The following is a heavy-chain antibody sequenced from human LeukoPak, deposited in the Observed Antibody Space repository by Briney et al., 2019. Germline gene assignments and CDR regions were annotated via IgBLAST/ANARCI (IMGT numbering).Heavy chain of an antibody. V-gene: IGHV3-48*02. D-gene: IGHD5-18*01. CDR3: ARDVSDTAMVLDWYFDL. CDR2: ISSSSSTI. CDR1: GFTFSSYA. Sequence: GGSLRLSCAASGFTFSSYAMSWVRQAPGKGLEWVSYISSSSSTIYYADSVKGRFTISRDNAKNSLYLQMNSLRDEDTAVYYCARDVSDTAMVLDWYFDLWGRGTLVTVSS. J-gene: IGHJ2*01.